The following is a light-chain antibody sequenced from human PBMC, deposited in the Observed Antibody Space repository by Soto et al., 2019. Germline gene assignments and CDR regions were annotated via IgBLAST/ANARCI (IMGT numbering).Light chain of an antibody. V-gene: IGKV3-20*01. CDR1: QSVSNNY. CDR2: GAS. J-gene: IGKJ1*01. CDR3: QQYGSSGT. Sequence: EIVFTQSAGTLSLSPGERATLYCRASQSVSNNYLAWYQQKPGQAPRLLIYGASNRATGIPDRFSGSGSGTDFTLTISRLEPEDFAVYYCQQYGSSGTFGQGTKVDIK.